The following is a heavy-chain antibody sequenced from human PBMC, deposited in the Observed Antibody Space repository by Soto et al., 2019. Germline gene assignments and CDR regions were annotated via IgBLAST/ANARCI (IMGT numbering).Heavy chain of an antibody. CDR2: ISGSGGST. V-gene: IGHV3-23*01. CDR3: AKVPLGYCTNGVCPYYFDY. Sequence: GGSLRLSCAASGFTFSSYAMSWVRQAPGKGLEWVSAISGSGGSTYYADSVKGRFTISRDNSKNTLYLQMNSLRAEDTAVYYCAKVPLGYCTNGVCPYYFDYWGQGTLVTVSS. J-gene: IGHJ4*02. D-gene: IGHD2-8*01. CDR1: GFTFSSYA.